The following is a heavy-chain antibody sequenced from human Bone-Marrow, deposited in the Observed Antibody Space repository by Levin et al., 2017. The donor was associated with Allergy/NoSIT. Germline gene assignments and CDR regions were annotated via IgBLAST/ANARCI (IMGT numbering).Heavy chain of an antibody. CDR2: IVWDGVIL. D-gene: IGHD2-2*01. V-gene: IGHV3-9*01. CDR1: GFTFDDYA. CDR3: VGQDTLIVPIARGYHYYGMDV. Sequence: GGSLRLSCAASGFTFDDYAMHWVRQAPGKGLEWVAGIVWDGVILGYADSVRGRFTISRDNAKNSLYLQMNSLRAEDTALYYCVGQDTLIVPIARGYHYYGMDVWGLGTTVTVSS. J-gene: IGHJ6*02.